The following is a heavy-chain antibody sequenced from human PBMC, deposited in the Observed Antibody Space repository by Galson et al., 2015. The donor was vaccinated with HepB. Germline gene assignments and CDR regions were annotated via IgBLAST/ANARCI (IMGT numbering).Heavy chain of an antibody. V-gene: IGHV4-34*01. CDR2: INHSGST. CDR3: ASGNVLVWFGESSDRNIFDY. Sequence: LPCAVYGGSFSGYYWSWIRQPPGKGLEWIGGINHSGSTNYNPSLKSRVTISVDTSRNQFSLKLSPVTAADTAVYYCASGNVLVWFGESSDRNIFDYWGQGTLVTVSS. J-gene: IGHJ4*02. CDR1: GGSFSGYY. D-gene: IGHD3-10*01.